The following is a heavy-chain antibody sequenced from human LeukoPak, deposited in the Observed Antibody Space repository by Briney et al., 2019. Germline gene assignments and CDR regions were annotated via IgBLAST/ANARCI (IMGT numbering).Heavy chain of an antibody. CDR3: ASEAYYYDSSGYYYLK. CDR1: GYTFTGYY. J-gene: IGHJ4*02. V-gene: IGHV1-2*06. D-gene: IGHD3-22*01. Sequence: GASVKVSCKASGYTFTGYYMHWVRQAPGQGLEWMGRINPNSGGTNYAQKFQGRVTMTRDTSISTAYMELSRLRSDDTAVYYRASEAYYYDSSGYYYLKWGQGTLVTVSS. CDR2: INPNSGGT.